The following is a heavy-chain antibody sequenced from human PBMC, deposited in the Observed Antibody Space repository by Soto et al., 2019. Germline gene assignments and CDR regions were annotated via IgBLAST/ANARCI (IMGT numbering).Heavy chain of an antibody. V-gene: IGHV3-30*18. J-gene: IGHJ4*02. CDR3: AKGLLPVQAY. CDR1: GFTFSNYG. D-gene: IGHD2-2*01. Sequence: GGSLRLSCSASGFTFSNYGMHWVRQAPGKGLEWVAVIASDGRDKYHADSVKGRFMISRDNSKNTVFLQMNSLRPEDTAVYYCAKGLLPVQAYWGQGTLVPVSS. CDR2: IASDGRDK.